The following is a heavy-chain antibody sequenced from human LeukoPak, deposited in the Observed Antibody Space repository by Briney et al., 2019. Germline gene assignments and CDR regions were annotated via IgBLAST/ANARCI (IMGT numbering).Heavy chain of an antibody. CDR2: IYYSGST. J-gene: IGHJ6*02. CDR3: ARVREPRVGATTGYYYGMDV. Sequence: PSETLSLTCTVSGGSISSSSYYWGWIRQPPGKGLEWIGSIYYSGSTYYNPSLKSRVTISVDTSKNQFSLKLSSVTAADTAVYYCARVREPRVGATTGYYYGMDVWGQGTTVTVSS. V-gene: IGHV4-39*07. D-gene: IGHD1-26*01. CDR1: GGSISSSSYY.